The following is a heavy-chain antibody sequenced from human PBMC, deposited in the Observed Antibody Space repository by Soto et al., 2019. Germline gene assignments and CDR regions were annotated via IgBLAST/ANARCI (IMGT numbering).Heavy chain of an antibody. CDR3: ARAGMSYDNEDAFDI. CDR2: IYYSGST. J-gene: IGHJ3*02. D-gene: IGHD1-26*01. CDR1: GGSISSGGYY. V-gene: IGHV4-31*03. Sequence: SETLSLTCTVSGGSISSGGYYWSWIRQHPGKGLEWIGYIYYSGSTYYNPSLKSRVTISVDTSKNQFSLKLSSVTAADTAVYYCARAGMSYDNEDAFDIWGQGTMVTVSS.